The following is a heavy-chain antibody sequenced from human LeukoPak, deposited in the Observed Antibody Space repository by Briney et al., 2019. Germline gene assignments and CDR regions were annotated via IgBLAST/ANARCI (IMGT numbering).Heavy chain of an antibody. CDR3: ARDKGYCSSTSCYDYYYYGMDV. CDR2: INAGNGNT. J-gene: IGHJ6*04. CDR1: GYTFTSYA. V-gene: IGHV1-3*01. D-gene: IGHD2-2*01. Sequence: ASVKVSCKASGYTFTSYAMHWVRQAPGQRLEWMGWINAGNGNTKYSQKFQGRVTITRDTSASTAYVELSSLRSEDTAVYYCARDKGYCSSTSCYDYYYYGMDVWGKGTTVTVSS.